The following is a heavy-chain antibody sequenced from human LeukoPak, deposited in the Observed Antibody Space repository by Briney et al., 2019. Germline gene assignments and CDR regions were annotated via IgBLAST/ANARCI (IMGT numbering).Heavy chain of an antibody. CDR1: GGSISSYY. CDR3: ARGYGPFDY. J-gene: IGHJ4*02. V-gene: IGHV4-59*01. D-gene: IGHD5-18*01. CDR2: IYYSGST. Sequence: PSETPSLTCTVSGGSISSYYWSWIRQPPGKGLEWIGYIYYSGSTNYNPSLKSRVTISVDTSKNQFSLKLSSVTAADTAVYYCARGYGPFDYWGQGTLVTVSS.